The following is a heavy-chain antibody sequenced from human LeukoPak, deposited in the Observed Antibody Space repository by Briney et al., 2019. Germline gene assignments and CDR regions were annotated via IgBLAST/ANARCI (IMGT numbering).Heavy chain of an antibody. V-gene: IGHV4-30-2*01. CDR3: ARGPDYDILTGYYNVGYFDY. D-gene: IGHD3-9*01. CDR2: IYHSGST. J-gene: IGHJ4*02. Sequence: SQTLSLTCTVSGGSISSGGYYWSWIRQPPGKGLEWIGYIYHSGSTYYNPSLKSRVTISVDTSKNQFSLKLSSVTAADTAVYYCARGPDYDILTGYYNVGYFDYWGQGTLVTVSS. CDR1: GGSISSGGYY.